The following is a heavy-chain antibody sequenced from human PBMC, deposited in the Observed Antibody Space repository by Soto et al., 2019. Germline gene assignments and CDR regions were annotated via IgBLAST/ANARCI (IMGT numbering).Heavy chain of an antibody. Sequence: PSETLSLTCTVSVDSVSSGSYCWTWVRQPPGKGLEWIGYIYYNGSTNYNPSLQSRVTISIDTSKNQFSLKLTSVTAADTAFYYCARDIRGYSRAFDYWGQGTLVTVSS. V-gene: IGHV4-61*01. D-gene: IGHD5-18*01. J-gene: IGHJ4*02. CDR3: ARDIRGYSRAFDY. CDR1: VDSVSSGSYC. CDR2: IYYNGST.